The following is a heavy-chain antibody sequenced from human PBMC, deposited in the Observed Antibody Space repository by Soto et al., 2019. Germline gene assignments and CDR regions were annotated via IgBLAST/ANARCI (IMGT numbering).Heavy chain of an antibody. CDR3: AKGGRQWLVTSDFNY. V-gene: IGHV3-30*18. CDR1: GFTFSYYA. CDR2: VSHDGRNT. J-gene: IGHJ4*02. D-gene: IGHD6-19*01. Sequence: VQLVESGGGVVQPGRSLRLSCAASGFTFSYYAMHWVRQAPGKGLEWVAVVSHDGRNTHYADAVKGRFTISRDSSKNTVSLEMTSLRAEDTAVYYCAKGGRQWLVTSDFNYWGQGALVTVSS.